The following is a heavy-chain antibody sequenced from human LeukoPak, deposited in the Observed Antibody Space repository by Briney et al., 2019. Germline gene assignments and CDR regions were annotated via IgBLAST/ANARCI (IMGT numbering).Heavy chain of an antibody. D-gene: IGHD6-19*01. J-gene: IGHJ4*02. CDR3: ARDLKIGYNSGWYSFDY. Sequence: PSETLSLTCTVSGGSISPYYWGWIRQPPGKGLEWIGYIYYSGTTNYNPSLKSRVTISVDTSKNQFSLKLNSVTPADTAVYYCARDLKIGYNSGWYSFDYWGQETLVTVSS. CDR1: GGSISPYY. V-gene: IGHV4-59*01. CDR2: IYYSGTT.